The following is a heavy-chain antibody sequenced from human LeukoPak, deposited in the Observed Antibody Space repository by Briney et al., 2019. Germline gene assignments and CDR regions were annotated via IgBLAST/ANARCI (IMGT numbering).Heavy chain of an antibody. V-gene: IGHV4-34*01. J-gene: IGHJ4*02. CDR2: INHSGST. CDR1: GGSFSGYY. CDR3: ARLPRY. Sequence: SETLSLTCAVYGGSFSGYYWSWIRQPPGKGLEWIGEINHSGSTNYNPSLKSQVTISVDTSKNQFSLKLSSVTAADTAVYYCARLPRYWGQGTLVTVSS.